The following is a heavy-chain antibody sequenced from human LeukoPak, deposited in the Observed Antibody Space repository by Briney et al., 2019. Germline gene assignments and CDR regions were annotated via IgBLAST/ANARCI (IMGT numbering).Heavy chain of an antibody. D-gene: IGHD1-26*01. CDR2: IYHSGAA. CDR3: VRGVGGEYFYFDR. CDR1: GGSISSYY. J-gene: IGHJ4*02. Sequence: SETLPLTCTVSGGSISSYYWSWIRQPPGKGLEWVGYIYHSGAAYHNPSLKSRLALSVDTSNNQFSLRLRSVTAADTAVYYCVRGVGGEYFYFDRWGQGALVTVSA. V-gene: IGHV4-59*12.